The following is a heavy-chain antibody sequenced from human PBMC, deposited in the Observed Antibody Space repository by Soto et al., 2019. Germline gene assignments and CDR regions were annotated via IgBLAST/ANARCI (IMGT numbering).Heavy chain of an antibody. CDR3: ARRGSGSYYDY. CDR1: GFTFSSYA. CDR2: ISGSGDST. D-gene: IGHD1-26*01. Sequence: EVQLLESGGGLVQPGGSLRLSCAASGFTFSSYAMRWVRQAPVKGLEWVSAISGSGDSTYYADSVKGRFTISRDNSKNTLYRQMNSLSAEDTAVYYCARRGSGSYYDYWGQGTLVTVSS. V-gene: IGHV3-23*01. J-gene: IGHJ4*02.